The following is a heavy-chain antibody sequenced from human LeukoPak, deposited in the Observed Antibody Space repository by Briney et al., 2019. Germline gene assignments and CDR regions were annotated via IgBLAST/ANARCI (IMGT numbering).Heavy chain of an antibody. D-gene: IGHD2-2*01. Sequence: ASVKVSCKASGYTFTDYYMHRVRQAPGQGLEWMGWINPNGGGTNFAQKFQGRVTMTRDTSISTAYMQLSRLRSDDTAVYYCARGRPHSEHQLLNYYYYYMDVWGKGTTVTISS. CDR3: ARGRPHSEHQLLNYYYYYMDV. CDR2: INPNGGGT. V-gene: IGHV1-2*02. CDR1: GYTFTDYY. J-gene: IGHJ6*03.